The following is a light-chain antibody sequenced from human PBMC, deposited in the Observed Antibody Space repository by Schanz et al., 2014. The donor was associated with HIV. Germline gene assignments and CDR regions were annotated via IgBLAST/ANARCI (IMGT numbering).Light chain of an antibody. CDR1: TSDIGGYDY. J-gene: IGLJ3*02. Sequence: QSALTQPASVSGSPGQSITISCTGTTSDIGGYDYVSWYQQHPGKAPKLLIYDVNNRPSGVSNRFSGSKSGTTASLTISGLQPEDEADYYCCSFAGTIWVFGGGTKLTVL. V-gene: IGLV2-14*03. CDR3: CSFAGTIWV. CDR2: DVN.